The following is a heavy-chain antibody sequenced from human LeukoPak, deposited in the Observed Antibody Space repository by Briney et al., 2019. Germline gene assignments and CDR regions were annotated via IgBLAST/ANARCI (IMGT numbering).Heavy chain of an antibody. J-gene: IGHJ3*02. CDR1: GFTVSSNY. D-gene: IGHD1-26*01. Sequence: GGSLRLSCAASGFTVSSNYMSWVRQAPGKGLEWVSIIYSGGSTFYADSVKGRFTISRDNSKNTLYLQMNSLRAEDTAVYYCARGGSYLSAFDIWGEGTMVTVSS. V-gene: IGHV3-53*01. CDR2: IYSGGST. CDR3: ARGGSYLSAFDI.